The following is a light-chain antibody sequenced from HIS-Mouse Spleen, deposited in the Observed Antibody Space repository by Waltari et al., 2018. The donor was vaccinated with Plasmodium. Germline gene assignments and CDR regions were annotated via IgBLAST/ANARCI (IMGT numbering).Light chain of an antibody. CDR3: QQYGSSPYT. V-gene: IGKV3-20*01. CDR2: GAS. CDR1: QSVSSSY. J-gene: IGKJ2*01. Sequence: EIVLTQSPGTLSLSPGERATLSCRASQSVSSSYLAWYQQKPGKAPRLLIYGASSRATGIPDRFSGSGSGTDFTLTISRLGPEDFAVYYCQQYGSSPYTFGQGTKLEIK.